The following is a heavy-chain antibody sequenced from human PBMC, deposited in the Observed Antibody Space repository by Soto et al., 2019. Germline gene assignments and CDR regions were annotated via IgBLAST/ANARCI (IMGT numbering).Heavy chain of an antibody. D-gene: IGHD6-13*01. CDR2: ISGSGGST. CDR1: GFTFSSYA. V-gene: IGHV3-23*01. CDR3: AVVHSSSLDY. J-gene: IGHJ4*02. Sequence: EVQLLESGGGLVQPGGSLRLSCAASGFTFSSYAMSWVRQAPGKGLEWVSAISGSGGSTDYADSVKGRFTISRDKSKNTKCLKMNSMGAEDTVVYYCAVVHSSSLDYWGQGTLVTVSS.